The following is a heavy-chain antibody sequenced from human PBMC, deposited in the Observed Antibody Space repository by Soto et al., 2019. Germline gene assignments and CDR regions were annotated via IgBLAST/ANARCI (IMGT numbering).Heavy chain of an antibody. D-gene: IGHD6-19*01. J-gene: IGHJ4*02. Sequence: QVQLVESGGGVVQPGRSLRLSCAASGFTFSSYGMHWVRQAPGKGLEWVAVISYDGSNKYYADSVKGRFTISRDNSKNTLYLQMNSLRAEDTAVYYCAKDQGIAVACSFVGYYFDYWGQGTLVTVSS. CDR2: ISYDGSNK. V-gene: IGHV3-30*18. CDR3: AKDQGIAVACSFVGYYFDY. CDR1: GFTFSSYG.